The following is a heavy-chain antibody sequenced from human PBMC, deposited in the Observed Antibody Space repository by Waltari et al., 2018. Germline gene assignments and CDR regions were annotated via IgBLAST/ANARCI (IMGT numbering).Heavy chain of an antibody. CDR3: AKXPXNHXFWSGYYTLLSX. D-gene: IGHD3-3*01. CDR1: GYTFSSXA. CDR2: ISASGGSX. Sequence: QLLASGGXLXXPGEXLTXYCAASGYTFSSXALSWVRQAPGKGLAWVSLISASGGSXYYAYSXRCRFAISRXNSKNTLYLQMYSLRAEXXAVYYCAKXPXNHXFWSGYYTLLSXWGQGTXVTVSS. J-gene: IGHJ5*02. V-gene: IGHV3-23*01.